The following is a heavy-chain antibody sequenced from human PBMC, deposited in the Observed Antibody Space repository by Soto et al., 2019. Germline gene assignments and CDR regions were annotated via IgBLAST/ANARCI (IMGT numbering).Heavy chain of an antibody. Sequence: QVQLVESGGGVVQPGRSLRLSCAASGFTFSSYGMHWVRQAPGKGLEWVAVIWYDGSNKYYADSVKGRFTISRDNAKKTLYLPMNSLRAEDTAVYYSARDRPSDDYIWGSYRPVGHYFDYWGQGTLVTVSS. CDR3: ARDRPSDDYIWGSYRPVGHYFDY. CDR1: GFTFSSYG. J-gene: IGHJ4*02. V-gene: IGHV3-33*01. D-gene: IGHD3-16*02. CDR2: IWYDGSNK.